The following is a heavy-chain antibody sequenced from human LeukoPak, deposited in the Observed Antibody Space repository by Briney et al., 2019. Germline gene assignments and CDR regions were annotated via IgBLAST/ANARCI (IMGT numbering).Heavy chain of an antibody. J-gene: IGHJ6*03. CDR3: AGDNSGYDFWSGYYTSYYYYMDV. V-gene: IGHV4-38-2*02. Sequence: SETLSLTCSVSGYSISNAYYWGWIRQPPGKGLEWIGSIYYSGSTYYNPSLKSRVTISVDTSKNQFSLKLSSVTAADTAVYYCAGDNSGYDFWSGYYTSYYYYMDVWGKGTTVTVSS. CDR2: IYYSGST. D-gene: IGHD3-3*01. CDR1: GYSISNAYY.